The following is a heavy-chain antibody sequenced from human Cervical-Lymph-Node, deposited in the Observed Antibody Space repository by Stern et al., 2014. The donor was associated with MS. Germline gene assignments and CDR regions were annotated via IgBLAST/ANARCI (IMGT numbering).Heavy chain of an antibody. CDR2: ISYDGSNK. J-gene: IGHJ4*02. Sequence: VQLEESGGGVVQPGRSLRLSCAASGFTFSSYGMHWVRQAPGKGLEWVAVISYDGSNKYYADSVKGRFTISRDNSKNTLYLQMNSLRAEDTAVYYCAKGTSGSYYFYFDYWGQGTLVTVSS. CDR1: GFTFSSYG. CDR3: AKGTSGSYYFYFDY. D-gene: IGHD1-26*01. V-gene: IGHV3-30*18.